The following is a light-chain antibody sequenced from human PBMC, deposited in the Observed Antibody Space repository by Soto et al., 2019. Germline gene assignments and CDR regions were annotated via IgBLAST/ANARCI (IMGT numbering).Light chain of an antibody. V-gene: IGLV2-14*01. CDR1: SSDVGGYNY. J-gene: IGLJ1*01. CDR2: DVS. Sequence: ALTQPASVSGSPGQSITISCTGTSSDVGGYNYVSWYQQHPGKAPKVMIYDVSNRPSGVSNRFSGSKSGNTASLTISGLQTEDEADYYCSSYTSSSTRVFGTGTKVTVL. CDR3: SSYTSSSTRV.